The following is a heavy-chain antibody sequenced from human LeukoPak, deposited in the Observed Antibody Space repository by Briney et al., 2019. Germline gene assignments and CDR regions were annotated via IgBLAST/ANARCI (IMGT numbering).Heavy chain of an antibody. D-gene: IGHD2-15*01. V-gene: IGHV3-64*01. CDR2: ISSDGGSP. J-gene: IGHJ4*02. Sequence: PGGSLRPSCAASGFTFSSYAMHWVRQAPGKGLEYVSGISSDGGSPFHVNSVKGRFTISRDNSKDTLYLQMGSLRAEDMAVYYCAREYCSGGRCQYYFDYWGQGTLATVSS. CDR3: AREYCSGGRCQYYFDY. CDR1: GFTFSSYA.